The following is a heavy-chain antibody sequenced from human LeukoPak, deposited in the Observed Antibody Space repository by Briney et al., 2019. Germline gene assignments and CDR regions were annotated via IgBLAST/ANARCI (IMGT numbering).Heavy chain of an antibody. D-gene: IGHD3-22*01. CDR3: ASSHYYDSSGYYPIYYMDV. V-gene: IGHV4-34*01. J-gene: IGHJ6*03. Sequence: SETLSLTCAVYGGSFSGYYWSWIRQPPGKGLEWIGEINHSGSTNYNPSLKSRVTISVDTSKNQFSLKLSSVTAADTAVYYFASSHYYDSSGYYPIYYMDVWGKGTTVTVSS. CDR2: INHSGST. CDR1: GGSFSGYY.